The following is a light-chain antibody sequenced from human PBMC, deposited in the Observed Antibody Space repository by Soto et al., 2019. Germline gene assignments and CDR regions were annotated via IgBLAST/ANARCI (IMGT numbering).Light chain of an antibody. CDR2: AAS. CDR3: QKYNSSPFT. Sequence: DIQMTQSPSSLAASVGDRVTITCRASQGISNYLAWYQQKPGKVPKLLIYAASTLQTGVPSRFSCSGYGTDFTLTIRSQQPEDVAAYYWQKYNSSPFTFVGESKVEIK. CDR1: QGISNY. J-gene: IGKJ4*01. V-gene: IGKV1-27*01.